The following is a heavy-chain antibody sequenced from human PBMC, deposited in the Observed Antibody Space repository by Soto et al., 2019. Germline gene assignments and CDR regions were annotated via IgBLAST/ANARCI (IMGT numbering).Heavy chain of an antibody. CDR2: INHSGST. CDR1: GGSFSGYY. Sequence: TLSLTCAVYGGSFSGYYWSWIRQPPGKGLEWIGEINHSGSTNYNPSLKSRVTISVDTSKNQFSLKLSSVTAADTAVYYCARGRGRYYDSSGYWNWFDPWGQGTLVTVSS. CDR3: ARGRGRYYDSSGYWNWFDP. J-gene: IGHJ5*02. V-gene: IGHV4-34*01. D-gene: IGHD3-22*01.